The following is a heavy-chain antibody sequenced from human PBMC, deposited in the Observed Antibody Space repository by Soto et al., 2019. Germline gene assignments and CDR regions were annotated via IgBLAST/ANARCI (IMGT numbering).Heavy chain of an antibody. V-gene: IGHV4-31*03. CDR1: GGSVNSGGSY. CDR2: ITYSGST. J-gene: IGHJ5*02. Sequence: QVQLQESGPGLVKPSQTLSLTCTVSGGSVNSGGSYWTWIRQLPGKGLEWIGYITYSGSTYYSPSLRSGVTISPDPFKNRFSLGLSSVTAADTGVYSCAREELADEGSESYNWFDPWSQGTLVTVSS. D-gene: IGHD3-10*01. CDR3: AREELADEGSESYNWFDP.